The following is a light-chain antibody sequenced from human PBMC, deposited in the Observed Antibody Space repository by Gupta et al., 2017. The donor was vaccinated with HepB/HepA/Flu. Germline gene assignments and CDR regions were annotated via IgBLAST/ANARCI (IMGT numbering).Light chain of an antibody. CDR3: QQYNHWPFT. CDR2: GAS. CDR1: QSIDNN. V-gene: IGKV3-15*01. Sequence: EILMKQHQATLSISARDRATLSCRASQSIDNNLAWYQQNPGLPPRLLIYGASTRATGVPARFSGSGSETEFTLSVSSLQSEDSAVYYCQQYNHWPFTFGHGTRVD. J-gene: IGKJ3*01.